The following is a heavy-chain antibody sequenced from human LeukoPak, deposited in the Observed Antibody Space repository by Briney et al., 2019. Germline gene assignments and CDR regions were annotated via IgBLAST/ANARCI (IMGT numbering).Heavy chain of an antibody. CDR1: GFIFSSYW. Sequence: GGYLRLSCGASGFIFSSYWMSWVRQAPGKGLEWVANIKQDGSEKYYVDSVKGRFTISRDNAKNSLYLQMNSLRAEDTAVYYCARDLQQLPYWGQGTLVTVSS. CDR3: ARDLQQLPY. J-gene: IGHJ4*02. CDR2: IKQDGSEK. V-gene: IGHV3-7*01. D-gene: IGHD6-13*01.